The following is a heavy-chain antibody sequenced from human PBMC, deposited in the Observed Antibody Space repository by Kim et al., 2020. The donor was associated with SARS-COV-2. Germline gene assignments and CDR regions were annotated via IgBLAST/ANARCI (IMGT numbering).Heavy chain of an antibody. J-gene: IGHJ6*04. CDR2: INQDGSGT. CDR3: ARHPGRRLDV. V-gene: IGHV3-7*01. Sequence: GGSLRLSCAASGFTFSTYWMTWVRQVPGKGLEWVANINQDGSGTQYVDSVKGRFTISRDNVDNSLFLQMNSLRAEDTAVYYCARHPGRRLDVWGKGTTVTVSS. CDR1: GFTFSTYW.